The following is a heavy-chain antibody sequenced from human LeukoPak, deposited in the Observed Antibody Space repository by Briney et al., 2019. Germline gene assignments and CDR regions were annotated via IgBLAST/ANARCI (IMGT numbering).Heavy chain of an antibody. CDR3: AKDYKSGDGYWDFDY. D-gene: IGHD5-24*01. Sequence: GGSLRLSCAASGFAASGFTFRDYAMSWVRQAPGRGLEWVSGIAGVTDTFYADSVKGRFTISRDNSENTVSLEMNNVRVEDTAVYYCAKDYKSGDGYWDFDYWGQGTLVTVSS. V-gene: IGHV3-23*01. CDR2: IAGVTDT. J-gene: IGHJ4*02. CDR1: GFAASGFTFRDYA.